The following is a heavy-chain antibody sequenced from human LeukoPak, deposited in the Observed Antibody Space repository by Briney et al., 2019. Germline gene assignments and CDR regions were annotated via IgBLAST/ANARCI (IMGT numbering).Heavy chain of an antibody. CDR1: GFTFDDYA. J-gene: IGHJ4*02. Sequence: GRSLRLSCAASGFTFDDYAMHWVRQAPGKGLEWDSGISWNSGSIGYADSVKGRFTISRDNAKNSLYLQMNSLRAEDTALYYCAKDSSGYYEHFDYWGQGTLVTVSS. CDR2: ISWNSGSI. V-gene: IGHV3-9*01. CDR3: AKDSSGYYEHFDY. D-gene: IGHD3-22*01.